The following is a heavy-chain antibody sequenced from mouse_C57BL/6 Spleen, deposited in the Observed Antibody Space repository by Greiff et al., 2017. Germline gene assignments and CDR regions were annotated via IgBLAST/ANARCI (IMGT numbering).Heavy chain of an antibody. CDR1: GFTFSSYA. D-gene: IGHD1-1*01. CDR3: ARDHYDGSSYDWLAY. J-gene: IGHJ3*01. V-gene: IGHV5-4*01. Sequence: EVQVVESGGGLVKPGGSLKLSCAASGFTFSSYAMSWVRQTPERRLEWVATISVGGSYTYYPDNVKGRCTISKDNAKNNQYLQMSHLKSEDTAMYYCARDHYDGSSYDWLAYWGQGTLVTVSA. CDR2: ISVGGSYT.